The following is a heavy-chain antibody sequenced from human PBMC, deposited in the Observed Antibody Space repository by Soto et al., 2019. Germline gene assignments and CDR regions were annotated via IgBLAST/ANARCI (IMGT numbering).Heavy chain of an antibody. CDR2: IWHDGMNK. D-gene: IGHD3-10*01. J-gene: IGHJ4*02. CDR3: ARDRGSDDPIDY. Sequence: QVQLVESGGGVVRPERSLTLSCAASGFTFSSYGMHWIRQAPGKGLEWVAVIWHDGMNKYYADSVRGRLTISRDNSKNTLYLHMNSLRAEDTAVYYCARDRGSDDPIDYWGQGTLVTVSS. CDR1: GFTFSSYG. V-gene: IGHV3-33*01.